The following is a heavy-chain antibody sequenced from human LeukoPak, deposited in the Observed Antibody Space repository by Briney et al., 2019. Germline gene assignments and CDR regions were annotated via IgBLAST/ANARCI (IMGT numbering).Heavy chain of an antibody. D-gene: IGHD3-16*01. CDR2: IYHSGST. V-gene: IGHV4-30-2*01. CDR3: ARDLGENWFDP. Sequence: SETLSLTCAVSGGSISSGGYSWSWIRQPPGRGLEWIGYIYHSGSTYYNPSLKSRVTISVDRSKNQFSLKLSSVTAADTAVYYCARDLGENWFDPWGQGTLVTVSS. J-gene: IGHJ5*02. CDR1: GGSISSGGYS.